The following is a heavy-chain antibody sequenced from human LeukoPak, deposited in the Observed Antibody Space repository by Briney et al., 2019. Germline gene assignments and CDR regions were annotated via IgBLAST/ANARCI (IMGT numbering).Heavy chain of an antibody. D-gene: IGHD6-13*01. CDR1: GGSFSGYY. J-gene: IGHJ4*02. CDR2: INHSGST. CDR3: ASRGTSSWPRFDY. Sequence: SETLSLTCAVCGGSFSGYYWSWIRQPPGKGLEWIGEINHSGSTNYNPSLKSRVTISVDTSKNQFSLKLSSVTAADTAVYYCASRGTSSWPRFDYWGQGTPVTVSS. V-gene: IGHV4-34*01.